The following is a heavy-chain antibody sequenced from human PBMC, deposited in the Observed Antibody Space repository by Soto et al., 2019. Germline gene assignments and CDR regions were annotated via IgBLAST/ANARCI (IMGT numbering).Heavy chain of an antibody. J-gene: IGHJ3*02. CDR1: GFTFSNAW. CDR2: IKSKTDGGTT. CDR3: TTSQTVTTFAFDI. Sequence: LRLSCAASGFTFSNAWMSWVRQAPGKGLEWVGRIKSKTDGGTTDYAAPVKGRFTISRDDSKNTLYLQMNSLKTEDTAVYYCTTSQTVTTFAFDIWGQGTMVTVSS. V-gene: IGHV3-15*01. D-gene: IGHD4-17*01.